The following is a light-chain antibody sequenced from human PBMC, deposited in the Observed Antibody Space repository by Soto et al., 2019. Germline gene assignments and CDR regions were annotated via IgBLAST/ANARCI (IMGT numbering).Light chain of an antibody. CDR3: QQYNSYST. CDR1: QSVNIN. CDR2: GAS. V-gene: IGKV3-15*01. J-gene: IGKJ1*01. Sequence: EIVLTQSPATLSVSPGERVTLSCRASQSVNINLAWYQQKPGQAPRLVIYGASTRATDMPGTFSGSGSGTEFTLTISSLQSEDFATYYCQQYNSYSTFGQGTKVDIK.